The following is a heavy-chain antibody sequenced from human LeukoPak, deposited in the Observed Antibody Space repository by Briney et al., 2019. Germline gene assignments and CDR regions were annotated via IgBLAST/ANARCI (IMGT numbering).Heavy chain of an antibody. CDR1: GYTFSSYY. J-gene: IGHJ4*02. V-gene: IGHV1-46*01. CDR2: INPTGGST. Sequence: ASVKVSCKASGYTFSSYYIHWVRQAPAQGLEWMGIINPTGGSTGYAQRFQGRVTMTRDTSTNTVYMELSSLRSEDTAVYYCARGGFTDRSGYYYWGQGTLVTVSS. D-gene: IGHD3-22*01. CDR3: ARGGFTDRSGYYY.